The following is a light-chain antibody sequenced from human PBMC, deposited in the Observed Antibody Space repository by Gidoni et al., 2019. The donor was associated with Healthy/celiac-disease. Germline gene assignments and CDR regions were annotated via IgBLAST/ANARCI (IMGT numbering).Light chain of an antibody. V-gene: IGKV3-15*01. CDR1: QRGSSN. J-gene: IGKJ1*01. CDR2: DAS. Sequence: DIVMTHSPATLSVSPGDEATRSCRASQRGSSNLAWYQQKPGQAPRPLIYDASTRATGIPARLSGGGSGTEYSLTISSLQSEDFAVDYCQQYNNWPPRTFXQXTKVEIK. CDR3: QQYNNWPPRT.